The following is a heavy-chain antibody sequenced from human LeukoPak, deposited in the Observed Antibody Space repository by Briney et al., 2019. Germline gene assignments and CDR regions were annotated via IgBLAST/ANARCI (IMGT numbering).Heavy chain of an antibody. CDR2: IYHSGST. CDR3: AGSATYWFDP. CDR1: GGSISSGGYS. D-gene: IGHD2-15*01. J-gene: IGHJ5*02. Sequence: SETLSLTCAVSGGSISSGGYSWSWIRQPPGQGLEWIGYIYHSGSTYYNPSLKSRITISVDRSQHQFSLKLSSVTAADTAVYYCAGSATYWFDPWGQGTLVTVSS. V-gene: IGHV4-30-2*01.